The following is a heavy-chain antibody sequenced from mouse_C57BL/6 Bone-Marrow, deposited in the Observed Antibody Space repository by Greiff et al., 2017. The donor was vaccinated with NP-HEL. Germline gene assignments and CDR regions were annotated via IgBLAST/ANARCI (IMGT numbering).Heavy chain of an antibody. D-gene: IGHD1-1*01. CDR2: IDPSDSYT. CDR1: GYTFTSYW. V-gene: IGHV1-59*01. CDR3: ARRKVGAYAMDY. J-gene: IGHJ4*01. Sequence: QVQLQQPGAELVRPGTSVKLSCKASGYTFTSYWMHWVKQRPGQGLEWIGVIDPSDSYTNYNQKFKGKATLTVDTSSSTAYMQLSSLTSEDSAVYYCARRKVGAYAMDYWGQGTSVTVSS.